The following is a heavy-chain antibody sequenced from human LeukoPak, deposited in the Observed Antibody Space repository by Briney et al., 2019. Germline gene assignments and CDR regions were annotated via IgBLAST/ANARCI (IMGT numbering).Heavy chain of an antibody. CDR2: ISGSGGST. CDR1: GFTFSSYA. D-gene: IGHD2-15*01. Sequence: GGSLRLSCAASGFTFSSYAMSWVRQAPGKGLEGVSAISGSGGSTYYADSVKGRFTISRDNSKNTLYLQMNSLKAEDTAVYYCAKDKAAFPDFDYWGQGTLVTVSS. J-gene: IGHJ4*02. CDR3: AKDKAAFPDFDY. V-gene: IGHV3-23*01.